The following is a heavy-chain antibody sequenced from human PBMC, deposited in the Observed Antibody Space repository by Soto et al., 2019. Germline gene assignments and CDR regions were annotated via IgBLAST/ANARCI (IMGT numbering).Heavy chain of an antibody. J-gene: IGHJ6*02. Sequence: GGSLRLSCVASGFTFSSYAMSWVRQAPGKGLEWVSAISGSGGSTYYADSVKGRFTISRDNSKNTLYLQMNSLRAEDTAVYYCAKYYDSSGYYLTDYYGMDVWGQGTTVTVSS. CDR3: AKYYDSSGYYLTDYYGMDV. CDR1: GFTFSSYA. CDR2: ISGSGGST. D-gene: IGHD3-22*01. V-gene: IGHV3-23*01.